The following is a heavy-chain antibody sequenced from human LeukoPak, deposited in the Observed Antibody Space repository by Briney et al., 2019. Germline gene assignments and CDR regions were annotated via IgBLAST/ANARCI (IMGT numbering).Heavy chain of an antibody. D-gene: IGHD5-18*01. J-gene: IGHJ4*02. CDR1: GFTVSSNY. Sequence: GGSLRLSCAASGFTVSSNYMSWVRQAPGKGLEWVSVIYSGGSTYYADSVKGRFTISRDNSKNTLYLQVNSLRAEDTAVYYCARDPAYTSVDTAMVYDYWGQGTLVTVSS. CDR3: ARDPAYTSVDTAMVYDY. V-gene: IGHV3-66*02. CDR2: IYSGGST.